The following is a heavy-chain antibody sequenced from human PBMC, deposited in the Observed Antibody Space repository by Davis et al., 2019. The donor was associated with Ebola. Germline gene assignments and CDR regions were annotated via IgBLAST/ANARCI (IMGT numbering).Heavy chain of an antibody. J-gene: IGHJ4*02. V-gene: IGHV3-30*18. CDR2: ISYDGSNK. D-gene: IGHD3-10*01. CDR3: AKPFYGSGSYYDY. Sequence: PGGSLRLSCAASGFTFSSYGMHCVPQAPGKGLEWVAVISYDGSNKYYADYVKGRFTISRDNSKNTLYLQMNSLRAEDTAVYYCAKPFYGSGSYYDYWGQGTLVTVSS. CDR1: GFTFSSYG.